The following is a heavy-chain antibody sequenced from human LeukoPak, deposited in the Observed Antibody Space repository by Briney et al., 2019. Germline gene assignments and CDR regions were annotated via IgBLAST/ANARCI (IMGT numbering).Heavy chain of an antibody. CDR2: IYHSGST. D-gene: IGHD1-14*01. Sequence: PSETLSLTCAVSGYSISSGYYWSWIRQPPGKGLEWIGSIYHSGSTYYNPSPKSRVTISVDTSKNQFSLKLSSVTAADTAVYYCARESEKHRPWFDPWGQGTLVTASS. CDR3: ARESEKHRPWFDP. J-gene: IGHJ5*02. V-gene: IGHV4-38-2*02. CDR1: GYSISSGYY.